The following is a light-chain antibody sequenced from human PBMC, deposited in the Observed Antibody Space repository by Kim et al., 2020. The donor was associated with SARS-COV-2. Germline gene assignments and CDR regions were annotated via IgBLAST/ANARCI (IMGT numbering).Light chain of an antibody. CDR3: QQYDDPALT. J-gene: IGKJ4*01. CDR1: QDISKS. CDR2: DAS. V-gene: IGKV1-33*01. Sequence: DIQMTQSPSSLSASVGERVTITCQATQDISKSLNWFQQKPGKAPKLLIYDASNLETGVPSRFSGSGSGTDFTFTIISLQSEDIATYYCQQYDDPALTFGGGTKVDI.